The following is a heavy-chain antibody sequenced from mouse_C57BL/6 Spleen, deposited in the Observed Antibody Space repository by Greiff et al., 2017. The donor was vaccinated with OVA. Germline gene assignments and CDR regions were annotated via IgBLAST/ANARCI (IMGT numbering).Heavy chain of an antibody. CDR2: IYPRDGST. D-gene: IGHD1-1*01. CDR1: GYTFTDHT. J-gene: IGHJ1*03. Sequence: QVQLQQSDAELVKPGASVKISCKVSGYTFTDHTIHWMKQRPEQGLEWIGYIYPRDGSTKYNEKFKGKATLTADKSSSTAYMQLNSLTSEDSAVYFCARTGYYGSSYWYFDVWGTGTTVTVSS. V-gene: IGHV1-78*01. CDR3: ARTGYYGSSYWYFDV.